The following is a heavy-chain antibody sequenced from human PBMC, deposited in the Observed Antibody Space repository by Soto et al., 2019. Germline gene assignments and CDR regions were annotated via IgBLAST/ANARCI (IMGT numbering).Heavy chain of an antibody. CDR3: ARRVGTRNWFDP. CDR1: GGSSSSDGYS. V-gene: IGHV4-30-2*01. J-gene: IGHJ5*02. CDR2: IYPSGST. D-gene: IGHD1-7*01. Sequence: SETLSLTCAVSGGSSSSDGYSWSWIRQPPGKGLEWLGYIYPSGSTNYNPSLKSRVTLSVDRSKNQFSLNLNSVTAADTAVYYCARRVGTRNWFDPWGQGTLVTVSS.